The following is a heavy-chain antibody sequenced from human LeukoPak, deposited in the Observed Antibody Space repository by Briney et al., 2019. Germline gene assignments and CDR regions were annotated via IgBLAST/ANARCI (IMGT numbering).Heavy chain of an antibody. J-gene: IGHJ6*03. CDR3: PPLWFDYYYMDV. D-gene: IGHD3-10*01. V-gene: IGHV3-23*01. Sequence: GGSLRLSCAASEFTFSSYAMSWVRQAPGKGLEWVSAISGSGGSTYYADSVKGRFTISRDNAKNSLYLQMNSLRAEDTAVYYCPPLWFDYYYMDVWGKGTTVTISS. CDR2: ISGSGGST. CDR1: EFTFSSYA.